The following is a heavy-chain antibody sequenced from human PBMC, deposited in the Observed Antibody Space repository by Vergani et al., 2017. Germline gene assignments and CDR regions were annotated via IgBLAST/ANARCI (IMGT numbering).Heavy chain of an antibody. D-gene: IGHD2-2*01. CDR1: GFTFSSYA. V-gene: IGHV3-23*01. J-gene: IGHJ3*02. CDR2: ISGSGGST. Sequence: EVQLSESGGGLVQPGGSLRLSCAASGFTFSSYAMSWVRQAPGKGLEWVSAISGSGGSTYYADSVKGRFTISRDNSKNTLYLQMNSLRAEDTAVYYCARVSDIVVVPAAMWGAFDIWGQGTMVTVSS. CDR3: ARVSDIVVVPAAMWGAFDI.